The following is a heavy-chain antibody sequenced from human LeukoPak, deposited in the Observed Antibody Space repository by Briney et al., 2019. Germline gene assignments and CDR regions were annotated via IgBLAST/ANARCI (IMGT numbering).Heavy chain of an antibody. Sequence: SETLSLTCTVSGYSISSGYYWGWIRQPPGKGLEWIGSIYHSGSTYYNPSLKSRVTISVDTSKNQFSLKLNSVTAADTAVYYCARGGYCSGGSCYLYWFDPWGQGTLVTVSS. V-gene: IGHV4-38-2*02. J-gene: IGHJ5*02. CDR1: GYSISSGYY. CDR2: IYHSGST. D-gene: IGHD2-15*01. CDR3: ARGGYCSGGSCYLYWFDP.